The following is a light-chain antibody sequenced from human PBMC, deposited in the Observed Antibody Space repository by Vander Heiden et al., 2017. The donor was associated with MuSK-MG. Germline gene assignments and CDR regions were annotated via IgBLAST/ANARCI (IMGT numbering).Light chain of an antibody. J-gene: IGKJ4*01. Sequence: ENVLAQSPGTLSLSPGERATLSCRASQRVSGTYLAWYQQRSGQAPRLLIYGASRRATGVPDRFSGSGSGTDFTLTISRLETEDYAVYYGHQYGGSFGGGTKVEIK. CDR3: HQYGGS. CDR1: QRVSGTY. CDR2: GAS. V-gene: IGKV3-20*01.